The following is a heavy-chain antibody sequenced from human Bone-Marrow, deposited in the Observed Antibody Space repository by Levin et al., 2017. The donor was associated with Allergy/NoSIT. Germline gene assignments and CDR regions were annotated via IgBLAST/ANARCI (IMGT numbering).Heavy chain of an antibody. CDR2: ISPASGDT. CDR3: AGDERGGSGTSEL. V-gene: IGHV1-18*01. D-gene: IGHD3-10*01. Sequence: ASVKVSCKTSGYYGISWVRQAPGRGLEYMGWISPASGDTKDSQNFHGRVTMTTDPSTDTVYMELRRLTSDDTAVYYCAGDERGGSGTSELGGQGTLVTVSA. J-gene: IGHJ4*02. CDR1: GYYG.